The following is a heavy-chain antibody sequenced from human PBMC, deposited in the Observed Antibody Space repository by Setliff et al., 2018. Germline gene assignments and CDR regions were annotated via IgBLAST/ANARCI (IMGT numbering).Heavy chain of an antibody. CDR3: ARPPGRGGYYYLTLYS. D-gene: IGHD3-22*01. Sequence: KTSETLSLTCTVSGGSISSYYWSWIRQPPGKGLEWIGYIYYSGSTNYNPALKSRVIISVDTSKNQFSLKLSSVTAADTAVYYCARPPGRGGYYYLTLYSWVQGTLVTASS. CDR2: IYYSGST. V-gene: IGHV4-59*01. J-gene: IGHJ4*02. CDR1: GGSISSYY.